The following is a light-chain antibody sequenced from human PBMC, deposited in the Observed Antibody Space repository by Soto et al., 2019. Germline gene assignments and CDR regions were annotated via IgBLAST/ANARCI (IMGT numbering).Light chain of an antibody. CDR2: GAS. Sequence: EIVLTQSPGTLSLSPGERATLSCRASQSVSSSYLAWYQHKPGQAPRLLIYGASSRATGIPDRFSGSGSGTDFTLTVSRLEPEDCAVYYCQQYGSSPHTFGQGTKVEIK. V-gene: IGKV3-20*01. J-gene: IGKJ2*01. CDR1: QSVSSSY. CDR3: QQYGSSPHT.